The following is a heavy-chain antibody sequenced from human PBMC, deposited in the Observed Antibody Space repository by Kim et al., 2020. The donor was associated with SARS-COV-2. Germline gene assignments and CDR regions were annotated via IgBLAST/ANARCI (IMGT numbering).Heavy chain of an antibody. CDR2: ISSSGSTI. CDR3: ARDDFDYYYYMDV. D-gene: IGHD3-3*01. Sequence: GGSLRLSCAASGFTFSDYYMSWIRQAPGKGLEWVSYISSSGSTIYYADSVKGRFTISRDNAKNSLYLQMNSLRAEDTAVYYCARDDFDYYYYMDVWGKGTTVTVSS. V-gene: IGHV3-11*01. J-gene: IGHJ6*03. CDR1: GFTFSDYY.